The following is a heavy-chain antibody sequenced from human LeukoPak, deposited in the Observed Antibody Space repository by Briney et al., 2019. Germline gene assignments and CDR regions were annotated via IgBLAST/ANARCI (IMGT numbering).Heavy chain of an antibody. CDR1: GFTFSSYG. Sequence: GGSLRLSCAASGFTFSSYGMHWVRQAPGKGLEWVAVISYDGSNKYYADSVKGRFTISRDNSKNTLYLQMNSLRAEDTAVYYCAREGGYSYGRKGGYFDYWGQGTLVTVSS. J-gene: IGHJ4*02. D-gene: IGHD5-18*01. CDR3: AREGGYSYGRKGGYFDY. CDR2: ISYDGSNK. V-gene: IGHV3-30*03.